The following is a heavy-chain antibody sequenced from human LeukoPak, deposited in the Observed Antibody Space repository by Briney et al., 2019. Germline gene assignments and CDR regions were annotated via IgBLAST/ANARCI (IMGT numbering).Heavy chain of an antibody. J-gene: IGHJ4*02. CDR1: GYTFTSYA. CDR3: ARSDSSSWYLFDY. Sequence: ASVKVPCKASGYTFTSYAMHWVRQAPGQRLEWMGWINAGNGNTKYSQKFQGRVTITRDTSASTAYMELSSLRSEDTAVYYCARSDSSSWYLFDYWGQGTLVTVSS. V-gene: IGHV1-3*01. D-gene: IGHD6-13*01. CDR2: INAGNGNT.